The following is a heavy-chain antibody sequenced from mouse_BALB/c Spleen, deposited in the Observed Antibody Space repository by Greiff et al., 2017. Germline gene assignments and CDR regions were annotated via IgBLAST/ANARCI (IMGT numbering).Heavy chain of an antibody. CDR1: GFSLTSYG. D-gene: IGHD1-2*01. CDR3: ARAGLLRLPDY. Sequence: VMLVESGPGLVAPSQSLSITCTVSGFSLTSYGVHWVRQPPGKGLEWLGVIWAGGSTNYNSALMSRLSISKDNSKSQVFLKMNSLQTDDTAMYYCARAGLLRLPDYWGQGTTLTVSS. CDR2: IWAGGST. J-gene: IGHJ2*01. V-gene: IGHV2-9*02.